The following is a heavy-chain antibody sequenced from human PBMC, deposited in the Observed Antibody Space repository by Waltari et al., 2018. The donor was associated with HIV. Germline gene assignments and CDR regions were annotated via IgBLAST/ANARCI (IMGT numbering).Heavy chain of an antibody. CDR2: TYHSGST. Sequence: QVQLQESGPGLVKPSETLSLTCAVSGYSISSGYYWGWIRQPPGKGLEWIGSTYHSGSTHSNPSLKSRVTISVDTSKNPFSLKLSSVTAADTAVYYCARVYGYSGSYPGAPDDYWGQGTLVTVSS. J-gene: IGHJ4*02. CDR1: GYSISSGYY. D-gene: IGHD1-26*01. CDR3: ARVYGYSGSYPGAPDDY. V-gene: IGHV4-38-2*01.